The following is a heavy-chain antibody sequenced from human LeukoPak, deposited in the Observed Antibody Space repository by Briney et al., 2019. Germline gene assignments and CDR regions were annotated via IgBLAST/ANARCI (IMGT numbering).Heavy chain of an antibody. V-gene: IGHV4-34*01. CDR2: INHSGST. CDR1: GGSFSGYY. D-gene: IGHD6-13*01. CDR3: ARGGRYSSSWYSY. J-gene: IGHJ4*02. Sequence: SETLSLTCAVYGGSFSGYYWSWIRQPPGKGLEWIGEINHSGSTNYNPSLKSRVTISVDTSKNQFPLKLSSVTAADTAVYYCARGGRYSSSWYSYWGQGTLVTVSS.